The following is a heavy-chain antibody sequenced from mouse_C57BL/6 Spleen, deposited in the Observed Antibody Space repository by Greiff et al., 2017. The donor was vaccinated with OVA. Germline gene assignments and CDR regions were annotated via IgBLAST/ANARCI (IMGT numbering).Heavy chain of an antibody. Sequence: QVQLKQPGAELVKPGASVKMSCKASGYTFTSYWITWVKQRPGQGLEWIGDIYPGSGSTNYNDKFKSTATLTVDTASSTAYMQLSSLTSEDSAVYYCARERLRSLRRRYFDVWGTGTTVTVSS. CDR1: GYTFTSYW. J-gene: IGHJ1*03. V-gene: IGHV1-55*01. CDR2: IYPGSGST. CDR3: ARERLRSLRRRYFDV. D-gene: IGHD2-9*01.